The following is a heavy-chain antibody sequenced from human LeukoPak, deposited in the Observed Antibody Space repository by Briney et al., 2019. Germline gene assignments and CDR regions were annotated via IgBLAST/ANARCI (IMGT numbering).Heavy chain of an antibody. CDR2: IYYSGST. V-gene: IGHV4-59*12. CDR1: GGSISSYY. Sequence: SETLFLTCTVSGGSISSYYWSWIRQPPGKGLEWIGYIYYSGSTNYNPSLKSRVTISVDTSKNQFSLKLSSVTAADTAVYYCARECGYSGYDRSYYYYYMDVWGTGTTVTVSS. D-gene: IGHD5-12*01. J-gene: IGHJ6*03. CDR3: ARECGYSGYDRSYYYYYMDV.